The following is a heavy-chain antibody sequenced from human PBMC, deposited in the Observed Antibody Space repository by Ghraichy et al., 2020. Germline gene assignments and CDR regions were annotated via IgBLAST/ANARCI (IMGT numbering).Heavy chain of an antibody. J-gene: IGHJ4*02. CDR3: AREPRATSGYYFDY. Sequence: SETLSLTCTVSGGSISSYYWSWIRQPAGKGLEWIGRIYTSGSTNYNPSLKSRVTMSVDTSKNQFSLKLSSVTAADTAVYYCAREPRATSGYYFDYWGQGTLVTVSS. V-gene: IGHV4-4*07. CDR1: GGSISSYY. D-gene: IGHD1-26*01. CDR2: IYTSGST.